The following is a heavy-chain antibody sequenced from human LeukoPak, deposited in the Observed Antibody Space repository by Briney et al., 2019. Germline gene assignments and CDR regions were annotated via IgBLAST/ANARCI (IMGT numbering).Heavy chain of an antibody. CDR3: ARRYDYGDYQQGYFDY. D-gene: IGHD4-17*01. Sequence: PSETLSLTCAVYGGSFSGYYWSWIRQPPGKGLEWIGEINHSGSTNYNPSLKSRVTISVDTSKNQFSLKLSSVTAADTAVYYCARRYDYGDYQQGYFDYWGQGTLVTVPS. V-gene: IGHV4-34*01. J-gene: IGHJ4*02. CDR1: GGSFSGYY. CDR2: INHSGST.